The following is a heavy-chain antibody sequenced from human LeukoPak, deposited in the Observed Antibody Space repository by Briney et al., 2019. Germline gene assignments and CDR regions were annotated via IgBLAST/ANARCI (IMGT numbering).Heavy chain of an antibody. CDR1: GFTFNNYG. CDR2: ISYDGRNK. V-gene: IGHV3-30*18. Sequence: GQSLGLSCAASGFTFNNYGRHWVRQAPGKGLEWVAVISYDGRNKHYPDSVKGRFTISRDNSKNTLYLQMNSLRAEDTAVYYCAKDHFPSRLPDYWGQGTLVTVSS. CDR3: AKDHFPSRLPDY. J-gene: IGHJ4*02. D-gene: IGHD3-16*01.